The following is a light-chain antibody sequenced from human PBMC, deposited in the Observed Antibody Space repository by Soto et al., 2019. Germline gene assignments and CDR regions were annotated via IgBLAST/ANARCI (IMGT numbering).Light chain of an antibody. CDR2: RAS. V-gene: IGKV3D-20*02. CDR1: QSVSNNY. J-gene: IGKJ1*01. CDR3: QQRTDWHRT. Sequence: EIVLTQSPGTLSLSPGERATLSCRASQSVSNNYLAWYQQKPGQAPGLLIYRASTRATGIPARFSGSGSGTDFSLSISSLQPEDFAVYYCQQRTDWHRTFGQGTKVDI.